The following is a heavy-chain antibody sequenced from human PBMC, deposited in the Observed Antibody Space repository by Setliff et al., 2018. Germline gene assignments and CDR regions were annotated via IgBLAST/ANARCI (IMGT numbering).Heavy chain of an antibody. J-gene: IGHJ4*02. D-gene: IGHD3-22*01. CDR3: ARAPRYFDPTGSYFDF. Sequence: SETLSLTCTVSGASASGNSYYWGWIRQPPGKGLEWIASTYYSGNTYYNPSLKSRVTISVDTSKNQFSLKLTSVTAADTAVYYCARAPRYFDPTGSYFDFWGQGTLVTVSS. CDR2: TYYSGNT. CDR1: GASASGNSYY. V-gene: IGHV4-39*07.